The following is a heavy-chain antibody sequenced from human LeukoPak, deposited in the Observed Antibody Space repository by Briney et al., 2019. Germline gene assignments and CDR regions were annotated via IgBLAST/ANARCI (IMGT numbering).Heavy chain of an antibody. CDR3: AETYYDFWSGYSFDAFDI. CDR2: INPNTGGT. CDR1: GYTFTGYY. Sequence: ASVKVSCKASGYTFTGYYMHWVRQAPGQGLEWMGWINPNTGGTNYAQKFQGRVTITADKSTSTAYMELSSLRSEDTAVYYCAETYYDFWSGYSFDAFDIWGQGTMVTVSS. V-gene: IGHV1-2*02. D-gene: IGHD3-3*01. J-gene: IGHJ3*02.